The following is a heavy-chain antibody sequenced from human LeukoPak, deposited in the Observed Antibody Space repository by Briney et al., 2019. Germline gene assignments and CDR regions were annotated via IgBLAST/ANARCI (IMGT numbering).Heavy chain of an antibody. CDR1: GGSLSSGGYS. CDR3: ARAENNWFDP. V-gene: IGHV4-30-2*01. Sequence: SQTLSLTCAVSGGSLSSGGYSWRWLRQPPGKGLEWIGYIYHSGSTYYNPFLKSRVTISVDRSKNQFSLKLSSVTAADTAVYYCARAENNWFDPWGQGTLVTVSS. CDR2: IYHSGST. J-gene: IGHJ5*02.